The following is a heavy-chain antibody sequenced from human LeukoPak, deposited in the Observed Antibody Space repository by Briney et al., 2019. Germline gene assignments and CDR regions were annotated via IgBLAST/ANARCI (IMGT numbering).Heavy chain of an antibody. J-gene: IGHJ5*02. Sequence: PGGSLRLSCAASGFTFRNSGMSWVRQAPGKGLEWVSGISAGGGSTYYADSVKGRFTISRDNSKNSLYLQMNSLRAEDTAVYYCARDLDTAMVTPLGSSWGQGTLVTVSS. CDR3: ARDLDTAMVTPLGSS. V-gene: IGHV3-23*01. D-gene: IGHD5-18*01. CDR2: ISAGGGST. CDR1: GFTFRNSG.